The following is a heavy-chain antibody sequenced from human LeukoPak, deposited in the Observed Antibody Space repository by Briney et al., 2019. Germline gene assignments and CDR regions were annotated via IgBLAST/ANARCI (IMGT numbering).Heavy chain of an antibody. CDR2: ISTSSTYI. J-gene: IGHJ4*02. CDR1: GFTFSSYA. Sequence: KPGGSLRLSCAASGFTFSSYAMNWVRQAPGKGLEWVSSISTSSTYIYYADSVKGRFTISRDNAKNSLYLQMNSLRAEDTAVYYCARVGRPESFQVYYFDYWGQGTLVTVSS. V-gene: IGHV3-21*01. CDR3: ARVGRPESFQVYYFDY. D-gene: IGHD1-1*01.